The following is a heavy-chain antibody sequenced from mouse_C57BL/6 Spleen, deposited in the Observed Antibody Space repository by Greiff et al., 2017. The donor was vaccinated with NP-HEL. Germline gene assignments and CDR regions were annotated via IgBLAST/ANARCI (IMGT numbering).Heavy chain of an antibody. CDR3: ARGGTTTPHWYFDV. Sequence: EVQVVESGGGLVQPGESLKLSCESNEYEFPSHDMSWVRKTPEKRLELVAAINSDGGSTYYPDTMERRFIISRDNTKKTLYLQMSSLRSEDTALYYCARGGTTTPHWYFDVWGTGTTVTVSS. D-gene: IGHD2-14*01. V-gene: IGHV5-2*01. CDR1: EYEFPSHD. CDR2: INSDGGST. J-gene: IGHJ1*03.